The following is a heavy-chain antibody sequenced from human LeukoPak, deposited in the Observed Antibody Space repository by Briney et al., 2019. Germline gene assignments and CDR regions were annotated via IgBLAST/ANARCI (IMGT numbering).Heavy chain of an antibody. Sequence: GGSLRLSCAASGSTFSSYSMNWVRQAPGKGLEWVSSISSSSSYIYYADSVKGRFTISRDNAKNSLYLQMNSLRAEDTAVYYCARAPDMVRELDWFDPWGQGTLVTVSS. D-gene: IGHD3-10*01. J-gene: IGHJ5*02. CDR1: GSTFSSYS. CDR2: ISSSSSYI. V-gene: IGHV3-21*01. CDR3: ARAPDMVRELDWFDP.